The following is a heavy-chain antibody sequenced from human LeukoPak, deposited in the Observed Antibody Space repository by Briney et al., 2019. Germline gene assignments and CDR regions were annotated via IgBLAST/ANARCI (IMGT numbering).Heavy chain of an antibody. CDR2: ISPHNGNR. J-gene: IGHJ4*02. V-gene: IGHV1-18*01. D-gene: IGHD3-10*01. Sequence: GASVKVSCKASGYTFTSYGISWVRQAPGQGLEWMGWISPHNGNRDYAQKFKDRVTMTTDTSTNTVYLELRSLRPDDTAMYYCARTGYGSGSDDFDFWGQGTLVTVSS. CDR3: ARTGYGSGSDDFDF. CDR1: GYTFTSYG.